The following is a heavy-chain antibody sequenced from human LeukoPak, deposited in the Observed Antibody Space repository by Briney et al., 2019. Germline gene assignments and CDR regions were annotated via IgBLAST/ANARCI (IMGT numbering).Heavy chain of an antibody. CDR2: ISSNGGST. CDR1: GFTFSSYA. V-gene: IGHV3-64*01. Sequence: GGSLRLSCAASGFTFSSYAMHWVRQAPGKGLEYVSAISSNGGSTYYANSVKGRFIISRDNSKNTLYLQMGSLRAEDMAVYYCARVVGGCSSTSCYTGYYYYGTDVWGQGTTVTVSS. J-gene: IGHJ6*02. CDR3: ARVVGGCSSTSCYTGYYYYGTDV. D-gene: IGHD2-2*02.